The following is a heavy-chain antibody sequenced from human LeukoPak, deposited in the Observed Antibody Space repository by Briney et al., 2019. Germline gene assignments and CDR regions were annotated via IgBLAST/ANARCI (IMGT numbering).Heavy chain of an antibody. CDR1: GFTFSSYS. D-gene: IGHD3-22*01. CDR2: ISSSSSYI. CDR3: ARGGRDYYDSRFDP. V-gene: IGHV3-21*01. J-gene: IGHJ5*02. Sequence: GGSLRLSCAASGFTFSSYSMNWVRQAPGKGLEWVSPISSSSSYIYYADSVKGRFTISRDNAKNSLYLQMNSLRAEDTAVYYCARGGRDYYDSRFDPWGQGTLVTVSS.